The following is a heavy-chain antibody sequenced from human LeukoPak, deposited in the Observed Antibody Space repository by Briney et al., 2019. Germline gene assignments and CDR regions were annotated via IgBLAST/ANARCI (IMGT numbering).Heavy chain of an antibody. V-gene: IGHV3-48*01. CDR2: ISSGSSTI. Sequence: PGGSLRLSCAASGFTFSTYSMNWGRQAPGKGLEWVSYISSGSSTIYYADSVKGRFTISRDNAKNSLYLQMNSLRAEDTAVYYCARDPAGAGIYYDYWGQGTLVTASS. CDR1: GFTFSTYS. J-gene: IGHJ4*02. D-gene: IGHD6-19*01. CDR3: ARDPAGAGIYYDY.